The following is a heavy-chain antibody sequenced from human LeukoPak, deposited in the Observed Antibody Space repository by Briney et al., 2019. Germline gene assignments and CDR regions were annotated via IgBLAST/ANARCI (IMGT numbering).Heavy chain of an antibody. CDR1: GFTFSDYC. CDR2: ISSSGSTI. CDR3: ARYSYDFWSGYYYGMDV. D-gene: IGHD3-3*01. Sequence: GGSLRLSCAASGFTFSDYCMSWIRQAPGKGLEWVSYISSSGSTIYYADSLKGRFTISRDNAKNSLYLQMNSLRAEDTAVYYCARYSYDFWSGYYYGMDVWGQGTTVTVSS. V-gene: IGHV3-11*01. J-gene: IGHJ6*02.